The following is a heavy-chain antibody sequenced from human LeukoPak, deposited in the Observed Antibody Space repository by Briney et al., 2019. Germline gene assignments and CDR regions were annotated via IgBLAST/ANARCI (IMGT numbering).Heavy chain of an antibody. D-gene: IGHD4-17*01. J-gene: IGHJ5*02. Sequence: GGSLRLSCAASGFTFSSYSMNWVRQAPGKGLGWVSSISSSSSYIYYADSVKGRFTISRDNAKNSLYLQMNSLRAEDTAVYYCARDFAGDDYGDYIGWFDPWGQGTLVTVSS. CDR2: ISSSSSYI. CDR3: ARDFAGDDYGDYIGWFDP. V-gene: IGHV3-21*01. CDR1: GFTFSSYS.